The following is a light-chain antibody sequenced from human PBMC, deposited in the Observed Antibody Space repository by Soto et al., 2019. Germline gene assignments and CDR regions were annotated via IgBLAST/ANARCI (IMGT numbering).Light chain of an antibody. CDR3: AAWDDILNGYV. CDR1: SSNIESNT. V-gene: IGLV1-44*01. Sequence: QSVLTQPPSASGTPGQRVTISCSGSSSNIESNTVTWYQQLPGTAPKLVIYSNYDRPSGVPDRFSGSTSGNSASLVIRGLQSEDEADYYCAAWDDILNGYVFGGGTKVT. J-gene: IGLJ1*01. CDR2: SNY.